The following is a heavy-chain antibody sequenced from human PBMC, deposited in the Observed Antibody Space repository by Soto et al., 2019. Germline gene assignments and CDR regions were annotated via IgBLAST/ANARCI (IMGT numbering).Heavy chain of an antibody. Sequence: ASVKVSCKASGYSFTAYFIHWVRQAPGQGLEWLGWLNPNTGYSNSPQKFQGRLTLTRDTSINTAYMELTSLTSDDTAVYYCERERSYYYETSGYPFDYWGQGTQVTVSS. CDR2: LNPNTGYS. D-gene: IGHD3-22*01. CDR1: GYSFTAYF. J-gene: IGHJ4*02. CDR3: ERERSYYYETSGYPFDY. V-gene: IGHV1-2*02.